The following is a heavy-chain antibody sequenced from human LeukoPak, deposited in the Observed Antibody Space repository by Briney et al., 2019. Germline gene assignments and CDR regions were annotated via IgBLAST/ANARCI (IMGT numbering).Heavy chain of an antibody. D-gene: IGHD3-3*01. CDR1: GFTVSSNY. Sequence: SGGSLRLSCAASGFTVSSNYMSWVRQAPGKGLEWVSAISGSGGSTYYADSVKGRFTISRDNSKNTLYLQMNSLRAEDTAVYYCAKSATIFGVVTDAFDIWGQGTMVTVSS. V-gene: IGHV3-23*01. CDR3: AKSATIFGVVTDAFDI. CDR2: ISGSGGST. J-gene: IGHJ3*02.